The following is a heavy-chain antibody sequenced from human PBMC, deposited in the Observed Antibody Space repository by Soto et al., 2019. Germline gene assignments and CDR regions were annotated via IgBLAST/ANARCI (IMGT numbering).Heavy chain of an antibody. V-gene: IGHV4-30-2*01. Sequence: QLQLQESGSGLVTSSQTLSLTCAVSGGSITSGGYSWSWIRQPPGKGLEWIGYIYHSESTYYNPSLKSRVTISLDNSKNQVSLKLSSVTAADTAVYYCARGGGIWFGELLGFDYWGQGTLVTASS. J-gene: IGHJ4*02. D-gene: IGHD3-10*01. CDR1: GGSITSGGYS. CDR3: ARGGGIWFGELLGFDY. CDR2: IYHSEST.